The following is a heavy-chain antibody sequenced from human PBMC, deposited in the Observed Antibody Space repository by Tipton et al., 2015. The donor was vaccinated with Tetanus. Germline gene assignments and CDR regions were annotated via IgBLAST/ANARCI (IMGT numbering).Heavy chain of an antibody. V-gene: IGHV3-48*04. CDR2: ISDTASTI. Sequence: SLRLSCSVSGFLFSSYTMNWVRQAPGRGLEWISYISDTASTIHYADSVRGRFTISRDNAKESLFLEMNSLRAEDTAVYYCARGRGRGAFVLWGQGTMVTVSS. CDR3: ARGRGRGAFVL. CDR1: GFLFSSYT. J-gene: IGHJ3*01. D-gene: IGHD2-15*01.